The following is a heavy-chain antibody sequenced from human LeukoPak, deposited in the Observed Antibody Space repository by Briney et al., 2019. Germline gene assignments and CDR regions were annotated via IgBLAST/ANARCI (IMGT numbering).Heavy chain of an antibody. D-gene: IGHD3-22*01. J-gene: IGHJ4*02. V-gene: IGHV3-30-3*01. CDR1: GFTFGSYA. CDR2: ISYDGSNK. Sequence: GGSLRLSCAASGFTFGSYAMHWVRQAPGKGLEWVAVISYDGSNKYYADSVKGRFTISRDNSKNTLYLQMNSLRAEDTAVYYCTTSLKPYDSSGYYFLNFDYWGQGTLVTVSS. CDR3: TTSLKPYDSSGYYFLNFDY.